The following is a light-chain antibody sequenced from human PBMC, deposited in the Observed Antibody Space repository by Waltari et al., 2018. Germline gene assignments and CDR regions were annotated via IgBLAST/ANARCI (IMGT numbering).Light chain of an antibody. J-gene: IGLJ2*01. Sequence: SYVVTQPPSVSLAPGKTATITCGGDDIGRKNVCWYQQRPGQAPVLVAIDNSDRSLGVPELFSRSNSGDTATLTISRVEVGDEADFYCQVWDSTTDHAIFGGGTKLTVL. CDR1: DIGRKN. CDR2: DNS. V-gene: IGLV3-21*03. CDR3: QVWDSTTDHAI.